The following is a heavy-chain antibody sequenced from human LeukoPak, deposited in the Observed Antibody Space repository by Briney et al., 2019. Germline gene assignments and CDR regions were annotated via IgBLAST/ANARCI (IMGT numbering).Heavy chain of an antibody. D-gene: IGHD3-3*01. CDR1: GGSISSGDYY. J-gene: IGHJ3*02. V-gene: IGHV4-30-4*01. Sequence: SQTLSLTCTVSGGSISSGDYYWSWLRQPPGKGLEWIGYIYYSGSTYYNPSLKSRVTISVDTSKNQFSLKLSFVTAADTAVYYCAREVLVFGVVIDAFDIWGQGTVVTVSS. CDR3: AREVLVFGVVIDAFDI. CDR2: IYYSGST.